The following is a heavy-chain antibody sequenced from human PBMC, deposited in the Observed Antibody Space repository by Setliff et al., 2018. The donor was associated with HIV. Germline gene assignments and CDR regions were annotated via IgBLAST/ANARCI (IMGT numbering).Heavy chain of an antibody. CDR2: INHSGST. J-gene: IGHJ5*02. Sequence: PSETLSLTCAVYNGSFSGYYWTWIRQPPGKGLEWIGEINHSGSTNYSPSLKSRVTISVDTSKNQFSLKLSSVTAADTAVYYCARGGREQWLVAWGQGTLVTVSS. CDR3: ARGGREQWLVA. D-gene: IGHD6-19*01. V-gene: IGHV4-34*01. CDR1: NGSFSGYY.